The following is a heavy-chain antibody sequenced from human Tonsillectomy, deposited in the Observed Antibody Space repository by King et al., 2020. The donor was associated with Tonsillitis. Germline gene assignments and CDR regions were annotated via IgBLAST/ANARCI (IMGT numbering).Heavy chain of an antibody. V-gene: IGHV4-39*01. J-gene: IGHJ3*01. CDR2: IYYTGTT. CDR1: GGSMRNSSYY. D-gene: IGHD2-2*01. CDR3: ARRCSGTSCYDAFDL. Sequence: QLQESGPGLVKPSETLSITCTVSGGSMRNSSYYWGWIRQPPGKGLEWIGSIYYTGTTYFNTSLKSRVTISEDTSRNQFSLKMTSVTAADTAVYYCARRCSGTSCYDAFDLWGQGTMVTVSS.